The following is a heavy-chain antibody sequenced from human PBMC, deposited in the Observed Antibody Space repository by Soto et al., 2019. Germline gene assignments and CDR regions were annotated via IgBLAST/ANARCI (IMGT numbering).Heavy chain of an antibody. J-gene: IGHJ6*02. CDR3: AKRAGQAWSRDHFYYYAMEV. D-gene: IGHD3-3*01. V-gene: IGHV3-30*18. Sequence: QVQLVESGGGVVQPGRSLRLSCTASGFTFESYGMHWVRQTPGKGLEWLAYISHEGVMKFYAGSVKGRFTISRDNSKNTLYLQLCSLRPDDTAVYYCAKRAGQAWSRDHFYYYAMEVCGRGTTVTVSS. CDR2: ISHEGVMK. CDR1: GFTFESYG.